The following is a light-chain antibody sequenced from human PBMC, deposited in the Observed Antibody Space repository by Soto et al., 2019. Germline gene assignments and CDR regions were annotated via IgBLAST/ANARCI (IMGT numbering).Light chain of an antibody. CDR3: SSYTGDTTPYV. Sequence: QSVLTQPPSVSGAPGQRVTISCTGTSSDVGGYNYVSWYRLHPGKAPKLMIYEVSNRPSGVSNRFSGSKSGNTASLTISGLQAEDEADYFCSSYTGDTTPYVFGSGTKLTVL. CDR1: SSDVGGYNY. J-gene: IGLJ1*01. CDR2: EVS. V-gene: IGLV2-14*01.